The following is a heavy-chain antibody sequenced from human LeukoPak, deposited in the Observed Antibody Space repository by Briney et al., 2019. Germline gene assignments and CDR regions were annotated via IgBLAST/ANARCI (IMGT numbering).Heavy chain of an antibody. CDR1: GGSVSSGSYY. J-gene: IGHJ4*02. D-gene: IGHD5-18*01. Sequence: PSETLSLTCTVSGGSVSSGSYYWSWIRQPPGKGLEWIGYIYYSGSTNYNPSLKSRVTISVDTSKNQFSLKLSSVTAADTAVYYCARGSRGYSYGWGRGTLVTVSS. V-gene: IGHV4-61*01. CDR3: ARGSRGYSYG. CDR2: IYYSGST.